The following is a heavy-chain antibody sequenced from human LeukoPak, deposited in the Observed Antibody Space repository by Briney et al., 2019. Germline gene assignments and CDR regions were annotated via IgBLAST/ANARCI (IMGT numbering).Heavy chain of an antibody. CDR2: IYYSGST. CDR1: GGSISSGGYY. J-gene: IGHJ3*02. CDR3: ARERSTNDAFDI. Sequence: SQSLSLTCTVSGGSISSGGYYWSWIRQHPGKVLEWIGYIYYSGSTYYNPSLKSRVTISVDTSKNQFSLKLSSVTAADTAVYYCARERSTNDAFDIWGQGTMVTVSS. D-gene: IGHD2-2*01. V-gene: IGHV4-31*03.